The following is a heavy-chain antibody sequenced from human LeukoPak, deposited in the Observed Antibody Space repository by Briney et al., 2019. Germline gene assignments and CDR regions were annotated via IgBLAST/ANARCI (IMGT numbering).Heavy chain of an antibody. CDR2: IIPIFGTA. CDR3: AGDSYSSGWYAY. D-gene: IGHD6-19*01. V-gene: IGHV1-69*06. Sequence: SVKVSCKASGYTFTSYGISWVRQAPGQGLEWMGGIIPIFGTANYAQKFQGRVTITADKSTSTAYMELSSLRSEDTAVYYCAGDSYSSGWYAYWGQGTLVTVSS. CDR1: GYTFTSYG. J-gene: IGHJ4*02.